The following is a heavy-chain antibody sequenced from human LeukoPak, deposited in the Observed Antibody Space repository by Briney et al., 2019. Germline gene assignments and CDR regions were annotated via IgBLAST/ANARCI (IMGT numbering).Heavy chain of an antibody. Sequence: GGSLRLSCEASGFTFNTYWMKWVRQAPGKGLEWVANIKQDGSQKYYVDSVKGRFIISRDNAKNSLYLQMNSVRAEDTAVYYCAREGTFGDYRASGDHWGQGALVTVSS. CDR1: GFTFNTYW. J-gene: IGHJ4*02. CDR3: AREGTFGDYRASGDH. V-gene: IGHV3-7*03. D-gene: IGHD2-21*02. CDR2: IKQDGSQK.